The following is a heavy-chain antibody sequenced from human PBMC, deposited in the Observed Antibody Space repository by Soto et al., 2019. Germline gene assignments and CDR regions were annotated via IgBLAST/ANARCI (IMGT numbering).Heavy chain of an antibody. Sequence: EVQLVETGGGLIQPGGSLRLSCAASGFTVSSNYMSWVRQAPGKGLEWVSVIYSGGSTYYADSVKSRFTISRDNSKNTLYLQMNSLRAQDTAVHYCARDRGVSPPNYYYYGMDVWGQGTTVTVSS. CDR1: GFTVSSNY. J-gene: IGHJ6*02. D-gene: IGHD3-10*01. V-gene: IGHV3-53*02. CDR3: ARDRGVSPPNYYYYGMDV. CDR2: IYSGGST.